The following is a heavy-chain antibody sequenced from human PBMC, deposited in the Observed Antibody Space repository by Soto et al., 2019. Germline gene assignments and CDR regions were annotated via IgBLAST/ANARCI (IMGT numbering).Heavy chain of an antibody. CDR3: ARPYCDASSCFTDWLDP. V-gene: IGHV1-8*01. J-gene: IGHJ5*02. CDR1: GYSFTTYD. Sequence: QVQLVQSGAEVKKPGASVKVSCQASGYSFTTYDIHWVRQAAGQGLEGMGWVNPKSGSTDYAQKFRGRVTMTSNTSISTAYMQLSALTSEDTAVYYCARPYCDASSCFTDWLDPWGPGTLVTVSS. D-gene: IGHD2-2*02. CDR2: VNPKSGST.